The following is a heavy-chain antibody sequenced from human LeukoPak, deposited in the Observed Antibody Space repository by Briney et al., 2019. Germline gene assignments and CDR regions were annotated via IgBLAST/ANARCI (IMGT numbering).Heavy chain of an antibody. CDR3: ARTRAAVAGTRLLNWFDP. J-gene: IGHJ5*02. D-gene: IGHD6-19*01. CDR2: IYYSGST. V-gene: IGHV4-39*01. CDR1: GGSISSSSYY. Sequence: SETLSLTCTVSGGSISSSSYYWGWIRQPPGKGLEWIWSIYYSGSTYYNPSLKSRVTISVDTSKNQFSLKLSSVTAADTAVYYCARTRAAVAGTRLLNWFDPWGQGTLVTVSS.